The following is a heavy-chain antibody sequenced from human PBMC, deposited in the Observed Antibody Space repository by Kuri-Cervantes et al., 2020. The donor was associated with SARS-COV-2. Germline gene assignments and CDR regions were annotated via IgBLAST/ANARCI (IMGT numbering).Heavy chain of an antibody. D-gene: IGHD2-2*01. V-gene: IGHV4-39*01. CDR1: GGSISSSSYY. CDR3: ARSRGYCSSTSCFYYYGMDV. J-gene: IGHJ6*02. Sequence: SCTVPGGSISSSSYYWGWIRQPPGKGLEWIGSIYYSGSTYYNPSLKSRVTISVDTSKNQFSLKLSSVTAADTAVYYCARSRGYCSSTSCFYYYGMDVWGQGTTVTVSS. CDR2: IYYSGST.